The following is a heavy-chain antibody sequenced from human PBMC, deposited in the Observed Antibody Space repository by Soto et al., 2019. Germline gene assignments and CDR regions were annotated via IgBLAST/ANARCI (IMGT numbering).Heavy chain of an antibody. D-gene: IGHD3-3*01. CDR2: IFSNDEK. Sequence: QVTLKESGPVLVKPTETLTLTCTVSGFSLSNARMGVSWIRQPPGKALEWLAHIFSNDEKSYSTSLKSRLTIPKDTSKSQVVLNMTNLDPVDTATYFRSRIRGIFGAHGMDVWGPGTKVTVSS. J-gene: IGHJ6*01. CDR3: SRIRGIFGAHGMDV. V-gene: IGHV2-26*01. CDR1: GFSLSNARMG.